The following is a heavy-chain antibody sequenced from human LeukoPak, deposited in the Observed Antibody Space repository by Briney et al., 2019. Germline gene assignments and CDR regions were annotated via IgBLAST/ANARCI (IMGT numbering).Heavy chain of an antibody. CDR1: GFTFRSSG. J-gene: IGHJ5*02. Sequence: PGGSLRLSCAASGFTFRSSGMHWVRQAPGKGLERVSAISGSGGSTYYADSVKGRFTISRDNSKNTLYLQMNSLRAEDTAVYYCAKAISSSWYRLQGWFDPWGQGTLVTVSS. CDR2: ISGSGGST. CDR3: AKAISSSWYRLQGWFDP. V-gene: IGHV3-23*01. D-gene: IGHD6-13*01.